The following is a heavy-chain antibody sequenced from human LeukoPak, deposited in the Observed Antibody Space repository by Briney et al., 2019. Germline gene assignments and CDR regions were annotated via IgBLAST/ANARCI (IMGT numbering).Heavy chain of an antibody. CDR1: GGSISSSSYY. D-gene: IGHD3-10*01. CDR3: ARQRWFGELYPDLFDP. J-gene: IGHJ5*02. CDR2: IYYSGST. Sequence: SETLSLTCTVSGGSISSSSYYWGWIRQPPGKGLEWIGSIYYSGSTYYNPSLKSRVTISVDTSKNQFSLKLSSVTAADTAVYYCARQRWFGELYPDLFDPWGQGTLVTVSS. V-gene: IGHV4-39*01.